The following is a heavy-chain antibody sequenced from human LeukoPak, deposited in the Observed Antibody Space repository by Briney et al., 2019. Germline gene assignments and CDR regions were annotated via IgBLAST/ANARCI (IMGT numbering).Heavy chain of an antibody. V-gene: IGHV3-30-3*01. Sequence: GWSLRLSCAGSGCTFRSYAMHWVRQAPAKGLEGVAFISYDGSNKYYVGSVRGRFTISRDNSKNTLYLQMNNLRAEDTAVYYCARDERITMVHGVRYHYYGMDVWGQGTTVTVS. CDR3: ARDERITMVHGVRYHYYGMDV. CDR2: ISYDGSNK. CDR1: GCTFRSYA. J-gene: IGHJ6*02. D-gene: IGHD3-10*01.